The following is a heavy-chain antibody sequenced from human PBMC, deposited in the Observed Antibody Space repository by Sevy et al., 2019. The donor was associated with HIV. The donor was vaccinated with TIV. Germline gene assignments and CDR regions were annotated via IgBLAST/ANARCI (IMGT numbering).Heavy chain of an antibody. CDR1: GFTFSSYG. CDR3: AKDFWSGYYLGSYLPSSNYYYGMDD. D-gene: IGHD3-3*01. CDR2: ISYDGSNK. Sequence: GGSLRLSCAASGFTFSSYGMHWVRQAPGKGLEWVAVISYDGSNKYYADSVKGRFTISRDNSKNTLYLQMNSLRAEDMAVYYCAKDFWSGYYLGSYLPSSNYYYGMDDWGQGTTVTVSS. V-gene: IGHV3-30*18. J-gene: IGHJ6*02.